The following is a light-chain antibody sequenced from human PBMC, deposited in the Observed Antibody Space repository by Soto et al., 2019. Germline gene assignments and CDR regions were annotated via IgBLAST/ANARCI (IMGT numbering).Light chain of an antibody. CDR1: QSVSSN. J-gene: IGKJ1*01. CDR3: QQYNNWLWT. Sequence: EIVMTQSPATLSVSPGERATLSCRASQSVSSNLAWYQQKPGQAPRLLIYGASTRATGIPARFSGSGSGTEFTLTISSLQSEDFAVYYCQQYNNWLWTVXQGTKADIK. CDR2: GAS. V-gene: IGKV3-15*01.